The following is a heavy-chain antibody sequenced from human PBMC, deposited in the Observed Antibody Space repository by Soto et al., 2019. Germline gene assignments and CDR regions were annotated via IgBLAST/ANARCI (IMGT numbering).Heavy chain of an antibody. CDR2: IWYDGSNK. V-gene: IGHV3-33*01. CDR1: GFTFSSYR. Sequence: QVQLVESGGGVVQPGRSLRLSCAASGFTFSSYRMHWVRQAPGKGLEWVAVIWYDGSNKYYADSVKGRFTISRDNSKNTLYLQMNSLRAEDTAVYYCARGEGMITFGGVISDYWGQGTLVTVSS. CDR3: ARGEGMITFGGVISDY. D-gene: IGHD3-16*01. J-gene: IGHJ4*02.